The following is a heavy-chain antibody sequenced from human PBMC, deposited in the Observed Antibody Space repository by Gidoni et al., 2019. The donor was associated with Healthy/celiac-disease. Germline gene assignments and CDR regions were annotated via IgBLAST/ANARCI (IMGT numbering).Heavy chain of an antibody. CDR1: GFTFSQAW. Sequence: EVQLVESGGGLVKPGGSLRPSCAASGFTFSQAWMRWGRQGPGKGLEWVGRIKSKTDGGTTDYAAPVKGRVTISRDDSKNTLYLQMNSLKTEDTAVYYCTSTQGPIFTIFGVNKPPGGYYMDVWGKGTTVTVSS. CDR3: TSTQGPIFTIFGVNKPPGGYYMDV. J-gene: IGHJ6*03. V-gene: IGHV3-15*01. CDR2: IKSKTDGGTT. D-gene: IGHD3-3*01.